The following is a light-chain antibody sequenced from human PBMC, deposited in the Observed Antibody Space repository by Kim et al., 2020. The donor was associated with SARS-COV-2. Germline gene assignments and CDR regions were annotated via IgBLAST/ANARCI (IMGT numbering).Light chain of an antibody. V-gene: IGKV1D-16*01. Sequence: SASVGDRVPITCRTSQHISSWLAWYQQKPGKAPKSLVYAASSLRSRVPSRFSGSGFGTDFTLTISSLQPEDFATYYCQQYDNYPYTFGQGTKLEI. CDR1: QHISSW. J-gene: IGKJ2*01. CDR2: AAS. CDR3: QQYDNYPYT.